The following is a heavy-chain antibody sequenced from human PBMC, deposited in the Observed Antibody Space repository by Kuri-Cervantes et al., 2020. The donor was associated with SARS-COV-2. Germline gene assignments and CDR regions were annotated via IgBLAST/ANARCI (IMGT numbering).Heavy chain of an antibody. CDR2: IYYSGST. V-gene: IGHV4-59*12. J-gene: IGHJ5*02. CDR1: GGSISSYY. CDR3: ARVRDIVLMVYAIRGWFDP. Sequence: SETLSLTCTVSGGSISSYYWSWIRQPPGKGLEWIGYIYYSGSTNYNPSLKSRVTISVDKSKNQFSLKLSSVTAADTAVYYCARVRDIVLMVYAIRGWFDPWGQGTLVIVSS. D-gene: IGHD2-8*01.